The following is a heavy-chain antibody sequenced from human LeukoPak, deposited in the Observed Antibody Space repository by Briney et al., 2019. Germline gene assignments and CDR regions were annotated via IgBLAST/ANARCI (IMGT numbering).Heavy chain of an antibody. Sequence: PGGSLRLSCAASGLTFNKYGMNWVRQAPGKGLEWVSGISGSGAGTYYAASVKGRFTISRDNSKNTLYLQMNSLRAEDTAVYYCAKDTRLARYGSGSYYTNWFDPWGQGTLVTVSS. J-gene: IGHJ5*02. D-gene: IGHD3-10*01. CDR2: ISGSGAGT. CDR3: AKDTRLARYGSGSYYTNWFDP. V-gene: IGHV3-23*01. CDR1: GLTFNKYG.